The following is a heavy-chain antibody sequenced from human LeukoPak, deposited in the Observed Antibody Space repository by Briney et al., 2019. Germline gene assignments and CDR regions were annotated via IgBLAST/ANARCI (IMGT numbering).Heavy chain of an antibody. CDR1: GFTFSSYA. CDR3: AKGIKELLLDY. V-gene: IGHV3-23*01. Sequence: GGSLRLSCAASGFTFSSYALSWVRQAPGRGLEWVSAISGSGGSTYYADSVKGRFTISRDNSKNTLYPQMNSLRAEDTAVYYCAKGIKELLLDYWGQGTLVTVSS. J-gene: IGHJ4*02. D-gene: IGHD1-14*01. CDR2: ISGSGGST.